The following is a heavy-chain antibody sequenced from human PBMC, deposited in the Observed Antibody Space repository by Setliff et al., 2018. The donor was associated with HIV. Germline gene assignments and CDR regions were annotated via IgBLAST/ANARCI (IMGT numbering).Heavy chain of an antibody. CDR1: GDSMIPHY. V-gene: IGHV4-59*11. J-gene: IGHJ5*02. D-gene: IGHD4-4*01. Sequence: LSLTCLVSGDSMIPHYWSWIRQPPGRGLEWIGYISNYGSPSYSPSLESRVTILLDTSKNQFSLRLSSVTAADTAVYYCARGRMATVLIRNWIDPWGQGSLVTVSS. CDR2: ISNYGSP. CDR3: ARGRMATVLIRNWIDP.